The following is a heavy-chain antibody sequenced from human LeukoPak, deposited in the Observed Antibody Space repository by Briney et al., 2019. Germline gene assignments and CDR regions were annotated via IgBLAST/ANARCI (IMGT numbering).Heavy chain of an antibody. CDR2: ISSSSSYI. CDR1: GFTFSSYS. Sequence: GGSLRLSCAASGFTFSSYSMNWVRQAPGKGLEWVSSISSSSSYIYYADSVKGRFTISRDNAKNSLYLQMNSLRAEDTAVYYCARGGYCTSAPCYLLNAFDMWGPGTMVTVSS. J-gene: IGHJ3*02. CDR3: ARGGYCTSAPCYLLNAFDM. D-gene: IGHD2-2*03. V-gene: IGHV3-21*01.